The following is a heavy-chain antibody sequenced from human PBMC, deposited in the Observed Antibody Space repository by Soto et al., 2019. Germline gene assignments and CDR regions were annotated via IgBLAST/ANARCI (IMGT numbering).Heavy chain of an antibody. Sequence: GGSLRLSCTASGCTFGDYAMSWFRQAPGKGLEWVGFIRSKAYGGTTEYAASVKGRFTISRDDSKSIAYLQMNSLKTEDTAVYYCAEVYSSSWYYFDYWGQGTLVTVSS. CDR3: AEVYSSSWYYFDY. CDR1: GCTFGDYA. V-gene: IGHV3-49*03. CDR2: IRSKAYGGTT. D-gene: IGHD6-13*01. J-gene: IGHJ4*02.